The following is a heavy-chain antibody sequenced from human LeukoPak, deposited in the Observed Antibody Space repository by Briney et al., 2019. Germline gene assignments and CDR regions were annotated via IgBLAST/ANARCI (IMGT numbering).Heavy chain of an antibody. CDR2: ISSSSSYI. CDR1: GFTFSSYS. D-gene: IGHD1-1*01. CDR3: ARDFETTGTTVLADAFDI. J-gene: IGHJ3*02. Sequence: KTGGSLRLSCAASGFTFSSYSMNWVRQAPGKGLEWVSSISSSSSYIYYADSVKGRFTISRDNAKNSLYLQMNSLRAEDTAVYYCARDFETTGTTVLADAFDIWGQGTMVTVSS. V-gene: IGHV3-21*01.